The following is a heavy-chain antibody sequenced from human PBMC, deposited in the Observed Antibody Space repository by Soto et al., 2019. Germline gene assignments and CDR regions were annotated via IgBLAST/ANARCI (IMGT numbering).Heavy chain of an antibody. J-gene: IGHJ4*02. D-gene: IGHD4-17*01. Sequence: QVQLQESGPGLVKPSETLSLTCTVSGGSISAGSINSNYWSWFRQSPGKGLEWIGYIYYSGTPNYRPSLKSRVPLSVDTSKNQFSLKLSSVTAADTAMYYCARASRAGGDYRGLDCWGQGTLVTVSS. CDR2: IYYSGTP. CDR3: ARASRAGGDYRGLDC. CDR1: GGSISAGSINSNY. V-gene: IGHV4-59*08.